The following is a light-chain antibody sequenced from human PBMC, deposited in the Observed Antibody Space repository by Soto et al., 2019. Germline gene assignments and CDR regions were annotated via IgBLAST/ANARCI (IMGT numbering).Light chain of an antibody. J-gene: IGKJ1*01. CDR1: QSVSGN. CDR3: KQYNNWPPT. V-gene: IGKV3-15*01. Sequence: EIVMTQSPATLSVSPGERATLSCRASQSVSGNLAWYQQKPGQAPRLLIYGASTGATGIPARFSGSGSGTEFPLTISSLQSEDFAVYYCKQYNNWPPTFGQGTKVEIK. CDR2: GAS.